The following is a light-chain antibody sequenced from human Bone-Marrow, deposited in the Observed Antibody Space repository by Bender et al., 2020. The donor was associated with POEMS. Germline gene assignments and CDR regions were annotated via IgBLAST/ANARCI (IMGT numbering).Light chain of an antibody. V-gene: IGLV2-14*02. Sequence: LTQPPSVSVSPGQTATITCSGDALPKQYVYWYQQNPGKAPKLIIYEGSKRPSGVSNRFSGSKSGNTASLTISGLQAEDEADYYCTSYTSTNTWVFGGGTKVTVL. CDR3: TSYTSTNTWV. J-gene: IGLJ3*02. CDR1: ALPKQY. CDR2: EGS.